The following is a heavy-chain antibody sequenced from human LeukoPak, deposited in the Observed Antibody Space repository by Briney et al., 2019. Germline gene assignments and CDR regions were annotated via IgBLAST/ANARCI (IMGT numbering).Heavy chain of an antibody. D-gene: IGHD2-2*01. Sequence: PGGSLRLSCAASGFTFSSYWMSWVRQAPGKGLEWVANIKQDGSEKYYVDSVKGRFTISRDNAKNSLYLQMNSLRAEDTAVYYCARESGLYCSSTSCQGSYYYYYMDVWGKGTTVTVSS. J-gene: IGHJ6*03. V-gene: IGHV3-7*01. CDR1: GFTFSSYW. CDR2: IKQDGSEK. CDR3: ARESGLYCSSTSCQGSYYYYYMDV.